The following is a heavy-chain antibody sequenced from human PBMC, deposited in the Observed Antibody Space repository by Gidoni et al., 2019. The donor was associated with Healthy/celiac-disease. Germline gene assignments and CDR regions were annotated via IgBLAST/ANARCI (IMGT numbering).Heavy chain of an antibody. J-gene: IGHJ3*02. CDR1: GFTVSSNY. CDR3: ARDRGNYDFWSGYYTSVAFDI. CDR2: IYSGGST. V-gene: IGHV3-66*01. D-gene: IGHD3-3*01. Sequence: EVQLVESGGGLVQPWGSLRLSCSASGFTVSSNYMSWVRQAPGKGLEWVSVIYSGGSTYYADSVKGRFTISRDNSKNTLYLQMNSLRAEDTAVYYCARDRGNYDFWSGYYTSVAFDIWGQGTMVTVSS.